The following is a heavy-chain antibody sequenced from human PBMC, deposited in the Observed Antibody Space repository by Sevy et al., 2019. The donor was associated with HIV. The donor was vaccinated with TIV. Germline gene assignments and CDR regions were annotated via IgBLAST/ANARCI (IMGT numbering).Heavy chain of an antibody. CDR3: AGDSEDRPFFDGFDV. CDR2: INPKTGGT. V-gene: IGHV1-2*02. D-gene: IGHD3-3*02. CDR1: GYTFSDYW. Sequence: ASVKVSCKSSGYTFSDYWMHWVRQAPGQGLEWMAWINPKTGGTGYAQKFQGRVTTTRDTSIGTVYLELINLGSDDTAVYYCAGDSEDRPFFDGFDVWGLGTMVTVSS. J-gene: IGHJ3*01.